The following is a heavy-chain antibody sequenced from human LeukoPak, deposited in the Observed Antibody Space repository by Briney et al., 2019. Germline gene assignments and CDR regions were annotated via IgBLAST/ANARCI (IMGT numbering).Heavy chain of an antibody. CDR3: ARHVIPSVLRYFDWLYPIGY. J-gene: IGHJ4*02. D-gene: IGHD3-9*01. Sequence: PSETLSLTCTVSGGSISSSSYYWGWIRQPPGKGLEWIGSIYYSGSTYYNPSLKSRVTISVDTSKNQFSLKLSSVTAADTAVYYCARHVIPSVLRYFDWLYPIGYWGQGTLVTVSS. CDR2: IYYSGST. CDR1: GGSISSSSYY. V-gene: IGHV4-39*01.